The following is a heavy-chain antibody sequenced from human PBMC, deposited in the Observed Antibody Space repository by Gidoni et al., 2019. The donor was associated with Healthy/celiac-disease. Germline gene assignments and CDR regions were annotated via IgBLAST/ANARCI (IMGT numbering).Heavy chain of an antibody. CDR3: ARPDYGDYALGAFDI. CDR2: IKQDGSER. J-gene: IGHJ3*02. CDR1: GFTFSSHW. D-gene: IGHD4-17*01. Sequence: VQLVESGGGLVPPGGSLSLSCAASGFTFSSHWMSWVRQAPGKGLEWVANIKQDGSERYYVDSVKGRFTISRDNAKNSLYLQMNSLRAEDTAVYYCARPDYGDYALGAFDIWGQGTMVTVSS. V-gene: IGHV3-7*02.